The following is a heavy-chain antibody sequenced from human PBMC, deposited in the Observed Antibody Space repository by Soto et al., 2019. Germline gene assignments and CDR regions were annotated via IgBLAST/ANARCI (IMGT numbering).Heavy chain of an antibody. CDR3: AKGAGYDTGWYISY. Sequence: DVPLLESGGGLVQPGGSLRLSCAASGFTFTTYAMSWVRQTPGKGLEWVSTISADGGNTDYADSVKGRFTISRDNSKNTLSLQMNSLRAEDTAVYYCAKGAGYDTGWYISYWGQGTLVTVSS. CDR2: ISADGGNT. CDR1: GFTFTTYA. V-gene: IGHV3-23*01. J-gene: IGHJ4*02. D-gene: IGHD6-19*01.